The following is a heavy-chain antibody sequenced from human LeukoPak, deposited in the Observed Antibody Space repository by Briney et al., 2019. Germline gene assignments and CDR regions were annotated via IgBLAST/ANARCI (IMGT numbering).Heavy chain of an antibody. CDR2: ISAYNGNT. Sequence: ASVKVSCKASGYTFTSYGISWVRQAPGQGLEWMGWISAYNGNTNYAQKLQGRVTMTTDTSTSTAYMELRSLRSDDTAVYYCARDIVGAISAPYAFDIWGQGTMVTVSS. J-gene: IGHJ3*02. CDR3: ARDIVGAISAPYAFDI. CDR1: GYTFTSYG. D-gene: IGHD1-26*01. V-gene: IGHV1-18*01.